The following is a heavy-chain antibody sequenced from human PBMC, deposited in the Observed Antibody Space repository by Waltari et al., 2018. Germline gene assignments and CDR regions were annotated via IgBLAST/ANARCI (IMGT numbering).Heavy chain of an antibody. CDR1: GFAVSSNH. V-gene: IGHV3-66*02. J-gene: IGHJ4*02. D-gene: IGHD5-18*01. CDR2: IYRAGST. Sequence: EVQLVESGGGLVHPGGALRLSCAASGFAVSSNHMAWVRQAPGKGLEWVSIIYRAGSTYYEDSVMGRFTISRDISKNTLHLQMNRLTTEDTATYYCATARDEQTAMVYFDHWGEGSLVSVSS. CDR3: ATARDEQTAMVYFDH.